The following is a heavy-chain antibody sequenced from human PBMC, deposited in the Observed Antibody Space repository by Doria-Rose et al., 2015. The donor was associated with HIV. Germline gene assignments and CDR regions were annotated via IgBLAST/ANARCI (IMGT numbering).Heavy chain of an antibody. CDR1: GVSLSSPGMG. CDR2: IFSDDER. D-gene: IGHD6-13*01. V-gene: IGHV2-26*01. J-gene: IGHJ4*02. CDR3: ARIKSSRWYHKYYFDF. Sequence: QVTLKEFGPVLVKPTETLTLTCTVSGVSLSSPGMGVSWIRQPPGKALEWLANIFSDDERSYKTSLKSRLTISRGTSKSQVVLTMTDMDPVDTATYYCARIKSSRWYHKYYFDFWGRGTLVIVSA.